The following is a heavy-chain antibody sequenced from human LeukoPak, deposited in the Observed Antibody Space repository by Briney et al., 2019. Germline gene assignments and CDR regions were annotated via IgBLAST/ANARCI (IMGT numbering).Heavy chain of an antibody. CDR3: AHRKNYYDSSVFDN. CDR1: GFSLTTRGVG. CDR2: IYWDDDR. Sequence: SGPTLVNPTQTLTLTCTFSGFSLTTRGVGVGWIRQPPGRALEWLALIYWDDDRRYSPSLKSRLTITKDTSKNQVVLTMTNMDPVDTATYFCAHRKNYYDSSVFDNWGQGTLVTVSP. D-gene: IGHD3-22*01. V-gene: IGHV2-5*02. J-gene: IGHJ4*02.